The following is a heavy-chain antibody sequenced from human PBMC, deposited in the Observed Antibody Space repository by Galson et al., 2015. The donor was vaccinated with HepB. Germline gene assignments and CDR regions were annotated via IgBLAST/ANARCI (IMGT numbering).Heavy chain of an antibody. D-gene: IGHD3-10*01. J-gene: IGHJ4*02. CDR2: ISAYNGNT. CDR3: ARRWFGDTTFDY. V-gene: IGHV1-18*01. Sequence: SVKVSCKASGYTFTSYGISWVRQAPGQGLEWMGWISAYNGNTNYAQKFQGRVTMTTDTSTSTDYMELRSLRSHDTAVYYCARRWFGDTTFDYWGQGTLVTVSS. CDR1: GYTFTSYG.